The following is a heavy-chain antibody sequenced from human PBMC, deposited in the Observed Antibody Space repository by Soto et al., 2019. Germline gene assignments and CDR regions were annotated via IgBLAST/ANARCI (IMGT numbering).Heavy chain of an antibody. J-gene: IGHJ5*02. Sequence: PSETLSLTCAVYGGSFSGYYWSWIRQPPGKGLEWIGEINHSGSTNYNPSLKSRVTISVDTSKNQFSLKLSSVTAADTAVYYCAREPNPALLGSGGSRNWFDPWGQGTLVTVS. V-gene: IGHV4-34*01. CDR2: INHSGST. D-gene: IGHD2-15*01. CDR3: AREPNPALLGSGGSRNWFDP. CDR1: GGSFSGYY.